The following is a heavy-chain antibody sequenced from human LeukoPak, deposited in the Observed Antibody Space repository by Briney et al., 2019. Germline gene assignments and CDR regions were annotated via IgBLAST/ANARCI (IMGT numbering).Heavy chain of an antibody. Sequence: ASVKVSCKASGYTFTSYDINWVRQATGQGLEWMEWMNPNSGNTGYAQKFQGRVTMTRNTSISTAYMELSNLRSEDTAVYYCARGPYSSSPNKGWFDPWGQGTLVTVSS. CDR2: MNPNSGNT. CDR1: GYTFTSYD. CDR3: ARGPYSSSPNKGWFDP. D-gene: IGHD6-13*01. J-gene: IGHJ5*02. V-gene: IGHV1-8*01.